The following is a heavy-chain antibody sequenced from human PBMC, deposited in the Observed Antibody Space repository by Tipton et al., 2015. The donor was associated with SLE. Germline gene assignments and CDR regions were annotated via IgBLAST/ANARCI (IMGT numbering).Heavy chain of an antibody. CDR2: ISSSSSTI. V-gene: IGHV3-48*01. J-gene: IGHJ3*02. CDR3: AKLRYSRGGDAFDI. Sequence: SLRLSCAASGFTFSSYSMNWVRQAPGKGLEWVSYISSSSSTIYYADSVKGRFTISRDNSKNTLYLQMNSLRAEDTAVYYCAKLRYSRGGDAFDIWGQGTMVTVSS. D-gene: IGHD6-19*01. CDR1: GFTFSSYS.